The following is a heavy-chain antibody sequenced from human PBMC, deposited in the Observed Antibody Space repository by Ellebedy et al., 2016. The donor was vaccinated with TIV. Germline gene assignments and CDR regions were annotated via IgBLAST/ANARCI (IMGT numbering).Heavy chain of an antibody. CDR1: GDSMNNYY. Sequence: SETLSLXXTVSGDSMNNYYWSWIRQSPGKGLEWIGSIYYSGSTDYSPFLKSRVTISLDTSRNQFSLSLSSVTAADTAVYYCARGRVPGYWGQGTLVTVSS. J-gene: IGHJ4*02. V-gene: IGHV4-59*01. CDR3: ARGRVPGY. D-gene: IGHD3-3*01. CDR2: IYYSGST.